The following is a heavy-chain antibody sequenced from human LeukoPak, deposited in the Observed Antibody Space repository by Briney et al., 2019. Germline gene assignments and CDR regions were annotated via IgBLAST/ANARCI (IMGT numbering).Heavy chain of an antibody. CDR3: ARGGKLRYFDWLLQNYYYYYGMDV. V-gene: IGHV4-59*01. J-gene: IGHJ6*02. Sequence: PSETLSLTCTVSGGSISSYYWSWIRQPPGKGLEWIGYIYYSVSTNYNPSLKSRVTISVDTSKNQFSLKLSSVTAADTAVYYCARGGKLRYFDWLLQNYYYYYGMDVWGQRTTVTVSS. CDR1: GGSISSYY. D-gene: IGHD3-9*01. CDR2: IYYSVST.